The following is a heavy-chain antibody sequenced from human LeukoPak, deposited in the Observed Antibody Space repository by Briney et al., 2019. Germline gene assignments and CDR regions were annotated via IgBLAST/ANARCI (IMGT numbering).Heavy chain of an antibody. CDR2: IYYSGNT. CDR1: GVSISSSNSY. CDR3: ARDRWLQYNEGAFDI. Sequence: SETLSLTCTVSGVSISSSNSYWGWIRQPPGKGLEWIGSIYYSGNTYYNPSLKSRVTISVDTSKNQFSLKLSSVTAADTAVYYCARDRWLQYNEGAFDIWGQGTMVTVSS. J-gene: IGHJ3*02. D-gene: IGHD5-24*01. V-gene: IGHV4-39*07.